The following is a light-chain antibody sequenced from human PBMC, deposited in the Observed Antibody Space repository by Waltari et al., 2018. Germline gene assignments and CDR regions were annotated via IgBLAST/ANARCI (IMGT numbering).Light chain of an antibody. CDR2: YDS. J-gene: IGLJ2*01. CDR3: QVWDSSSDHVV. Sequence: SYVLTQPPSVSVAPGKTARLTSGGNHLGSKRAHWYQQKPGQAPVLVIYYDSDRPSGIPERFSGSNSGNTATLTISRVEAGDEADYYCQVWDSSSDHVVFGGGTKLTVL. CDR1: HLGSKR. V-gene: IGLV3-21*04.